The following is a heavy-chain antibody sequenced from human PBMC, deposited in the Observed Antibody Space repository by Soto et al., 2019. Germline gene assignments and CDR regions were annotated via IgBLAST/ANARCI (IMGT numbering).Heavy chain of an antibody. D-gene: IGHD6-19*01. Sequence: ASVKVSCKASGYTFTSYAMHWVRQAPGQRLEWMGWINAGNGNTKYSQKFQGRVTITRDTSASTAYTELSSLRSEDTAVYYCARVIRYSSGWHYYYGMDVWGQGTTVTVSS. V-gene: IGHV1-3*01. CDR3: ARVIRYSSGWHYYYGMDV. J-gene: IGHJ6*02. CDR2: INAGNGNT. CDR1: GYTFTSYA.